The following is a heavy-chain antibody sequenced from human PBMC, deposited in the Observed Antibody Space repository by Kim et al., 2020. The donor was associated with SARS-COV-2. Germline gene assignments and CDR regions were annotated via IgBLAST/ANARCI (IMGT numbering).Heavy chain of an antibody. CDR1: GGSISSSSYY. CDR2: IYYSGST. D-gene: IGHD6-19*01. V-gene: IGHV4-39*01. Sequence: SETLSLTCTVSGGSISSSSYYWGWIRQPPGKGLEWIGSIYYSGSTYYNPSLKSRVTISVDTSKNQFSLKLSSVTAADTAVYYCARHAQYGYSSRRLWFDPWGQGTLVTVSS. J-gene: IGHJ5*02. CDR3: ARHAQYGYSSRRLWFDP.